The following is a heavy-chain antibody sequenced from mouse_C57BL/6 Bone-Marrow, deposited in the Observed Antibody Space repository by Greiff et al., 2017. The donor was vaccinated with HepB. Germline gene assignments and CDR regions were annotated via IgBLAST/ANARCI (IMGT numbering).Heavy chain of an antibody. V-gene: IGHV1-26*01. CDR3: ARYPSYYYGSSYGFAY. J-gene: IGHJ3*01. Sequence: VQLQQSGPELVKPGASVKISCKASGYTFTDYYMNWVKQSHGKSLEWIGDINPNNGGTSYNQKFKGKATLTVDKSSSTAYMELRSLTSEDSAVYYCARYPSYYYGSSYGFAYWGQGTLVTVSA. D-gene: IGHD1-1*01. CDR2: INPNNGGT. CDR1: GYTFTDYY.